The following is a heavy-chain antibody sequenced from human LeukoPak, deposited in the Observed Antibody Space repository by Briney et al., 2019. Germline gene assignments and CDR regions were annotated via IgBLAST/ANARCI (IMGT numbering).Heavy chain of an antibody. CDR3: ARVGEQWLDIDY. CDR2: IRYDGSNK. Sequence: AGGSLRLSCAASGFTFSSYGIHWVRQAPGKGLEWVTFIRYDGSNKYYAVSVKGRFTISRDNSKNTVDLQMNRLRGEDTAVYYCARVGEQWLDIDYWGQGTLVTVSS. V-gene: IGHV3-30*02. D-gene: IGHD6-19*01. J-gene: IGHJ4*02. CDR1: GFTFSSYG.